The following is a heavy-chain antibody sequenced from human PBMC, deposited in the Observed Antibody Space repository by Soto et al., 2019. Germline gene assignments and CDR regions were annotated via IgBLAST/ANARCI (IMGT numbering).Heavy chain of an antibody. D-gene: IGHD6-13*01. CDR1: GYTLTELS. J-gene: IGHJ3*02. V-gene: IGHV1-24*01. Sequence: GASVKVSCKVSGYTLTELSMHWVRQAPGKGLEWMGGFDPDDGETIYAQKFQGRVTMTKDTSIGTAYMELSRLRSDDTAVYYCARTRAAAGNDAFDIWGQGTMVTVSS. CDR2: FDPDDGET. CDR3: ARTRAAAGNDAFDI.